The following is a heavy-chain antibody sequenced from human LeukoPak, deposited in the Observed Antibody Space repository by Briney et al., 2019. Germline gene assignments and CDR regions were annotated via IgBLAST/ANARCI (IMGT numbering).Heavy chain of an antibody. CDR2: INQDGTTK. V-gene: IGHV3-7*01. CDR1: GFTFSSYW. D-gene: IGHD3-10*01. CDR3: ARDAYPTYYSGSGSYYSNDY. Sequence: PGGSLRLSRTASGFTFSSYWMNWVRQAPGTGLEWVANINQDGTTKYYLDSVKGRFTISRDNAKNSLFLQMNSLRAEDTAVYYCARDAYPTYYSGSGSYYSNDYWGQGTLVTVSS. J-gene: IGHJ4*02.